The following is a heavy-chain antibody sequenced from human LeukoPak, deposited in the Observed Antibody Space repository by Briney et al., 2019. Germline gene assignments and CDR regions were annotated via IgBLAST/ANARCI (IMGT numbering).Heavy chain of an antibody. CDR3: ARGQKWQLLHYYYYYMDV. J-gene: IGHJ6*03. CDR1: GYTFTSYD. V-gene: IGHV1-8*01. Sequence: GASVKVSCKASGYTFTSYDINCVRQATGQGLEWMGWMNPNSGNTGYAQKFQGRVTMTRNTSISTAYMELSSLRSEDTAVYYCARGQKWQLLHYYYYYMDVWGKGTTVTVSS. CDR2: MNPNSGNT. D-gene: IGHD2-15*01.